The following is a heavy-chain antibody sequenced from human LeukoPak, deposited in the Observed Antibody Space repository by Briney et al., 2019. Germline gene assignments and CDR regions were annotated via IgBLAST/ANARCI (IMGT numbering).Heavy chain of an antibody. J-gene: IGHJ3*02. V-gene: IGHV3-9*01. CDR1: GFTFDDYA. D-gene: IGHD3-9*01. CDR2: ISWNSGSI. Sequence: GGSLRLSCAASGFTFDDYAMHWVRQAPGKGLEWVSGISWNSGSIGYADSVKGRFTISRDNAKSSLYLQMNSLRAEDTALYYCAKEIVRYHAFDIWGQGTMVTVSS. CDR3: AKEIVRYHAFDI.